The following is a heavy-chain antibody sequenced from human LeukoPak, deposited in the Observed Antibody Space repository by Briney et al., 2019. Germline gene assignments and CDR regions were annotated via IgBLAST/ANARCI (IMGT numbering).Heavy chain of an antibody. V-gene: IGHV3-9*03. CDR1: GFTFDDYA. Sequence: AGGSLRLSCAASGFTFDDYAMHWVRQAPGKGLEWVSGISWNSGSIGYADSVKGRFTISRDNAKNSLYLQMNSLRAEDMALYYCVKGGGYYYSPDYYYYMDVWGKGTTVTVSS. D-gene: IGHD3-22*01. CDR2: ISWNSGSI. CDR3: VKGGGYYYSPDYYYYMDV. J-gene: IGHJ6*03.